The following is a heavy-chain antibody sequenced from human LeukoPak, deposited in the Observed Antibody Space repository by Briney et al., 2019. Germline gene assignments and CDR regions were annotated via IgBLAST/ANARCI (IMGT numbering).Heavy chain of an antibody. CDR3: ARAHGDSPTNWFDP. J-gene: IGHJ5*02. Sequence: ASVKVSCKASGSTFTSYGISWVRQAPGQGLEWMGWISAYNGNTNYAQKLQGRVTMTTDTSTSTAYMELRSLRSDDTAVYYCARAHGDSPTNWFDPWGQGTLVTVSS. D-gene: IGHD4-17*01. CDR2: ISAYNGNT. CDR1: GSTFTSYG. V-gene: IGHV1-18*01.